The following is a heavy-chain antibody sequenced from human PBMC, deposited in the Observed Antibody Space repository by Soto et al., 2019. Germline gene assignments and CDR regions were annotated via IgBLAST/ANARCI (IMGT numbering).Heavy chain of an antibody. D-gene: IGHD4-17*01. CDR3: AREDYGNYYYYMDV. CDR2: ISAYNGNT. Sequence: ASVKVSCKASGYTFTSYGISWVRQAPGQGLEWMGWISAYNGNTNYAQKLQGRVTMTTDTSTSTAYMELRSLRSDDTAVYYCAREDYGNYYYYMDVWGKGTTVTVSS. V-gene: IGHV1-18*01. CDR1: GYTFTSYG. J-gene: IGHJ6*03.